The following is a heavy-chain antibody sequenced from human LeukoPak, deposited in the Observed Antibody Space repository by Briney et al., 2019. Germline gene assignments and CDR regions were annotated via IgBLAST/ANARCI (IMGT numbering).Heavy chain of an antibody. D-gene: IGHD3-22*01. J-gene: IGHJ4*02. CDR1: GYTFTSYG. V-gene: IGHV1-18*01. CDR2: ISAYNGNT. CDR3: ARDRDSSGYYGSMGY. Sequence: ASVKVSCKASGYTFTSYGISWVRQAPGQGLEWMGWISAYNGNTNYAQKLQGRVTMTTDTSTSTAYMELRSLRSNDAAVYYCARDRDSSGYYGSMGYWGQGTLVTVSS.